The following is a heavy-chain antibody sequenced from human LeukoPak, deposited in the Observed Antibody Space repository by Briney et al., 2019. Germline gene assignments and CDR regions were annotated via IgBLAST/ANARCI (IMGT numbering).Heavy chain of an antibody. J-gene: IGHJ3*02. V-gene: IGHV1-69*01. D-gene: IGHD6-6*01. CDR3: ARDWSSSTVRAFDI. CDR1: GGTFSSYA. Sequence: SVKVSCKASGGTFSSYAISWVRQAPGQGLEWMGGIIPIFGTANYAQKFQGRVTITADESTSTAYMELSSLRSEDTAVYYCARDWSSSTVRAFDIWGQGTMVTVSS. CDR2: IIPIFGTA.